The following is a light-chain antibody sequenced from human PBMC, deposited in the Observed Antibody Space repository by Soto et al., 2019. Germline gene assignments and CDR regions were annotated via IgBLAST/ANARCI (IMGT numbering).Light chain of an antibody. V-gene: IGKV3-20*01. CDR2: DAS. CDR1: QSVSRNY. CDR3: QQYGSAPDT. Sequence: EIVLTQSPGTLSLSPGERATLSCRASQSVSRNYLAWYRQRPGQAPRLLIYDASSSATGIPDRFSGSGSGTDFTLTISRLEPDDFAVYYCQQYGSAPDTFGQGSKLEIK. J-gene: IGKJ2*01.